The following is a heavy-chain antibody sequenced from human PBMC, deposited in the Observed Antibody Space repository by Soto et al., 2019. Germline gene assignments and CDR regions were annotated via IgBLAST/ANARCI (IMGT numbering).Heavy chain of an antibody. J-gene: IGHJ4*02. CDR2: ISAFNGET. V-gene: IGHV1-18*01. Sequence: QIQLVQSGAEVKKPGASVKVSCKASGFTFSDYGFSWVRQAPGRGLEWMGWISAFNGETNYTQKSEGRVDMTTDAATTKAYMELRSLTVDATDVYYCVRDKQWLLPVPVSVDYWGQGTVVTVSS. D-gene: IGHD6-19*01. CDR1: GFTFSDYG. CDR3: VRDKQWLLPVPVSVDY.